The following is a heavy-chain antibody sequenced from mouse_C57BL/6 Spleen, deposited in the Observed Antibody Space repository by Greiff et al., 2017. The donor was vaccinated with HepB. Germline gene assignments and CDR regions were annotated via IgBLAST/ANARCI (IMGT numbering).Heavy chain of an antibody. CDR3: ARRAYGSSFYYAMDY. D-gene: IGHD1-1*01. CDR1: GYTFTDYY. J-gene: IGHJ4*01. CDR2: IYPGSGNT. V-gene: IGHV1-76*01. Sequence: QVQLKESGAELVRPGASVKLSCKASGYTFTDYYINWVKQRPGQGLEWIARIYPGSGNTYYNEKFKGKAKLTAEKSSSTAYMQLSILTSEDSAVYCCARRAYGSSFYYAMDYWGQGTSVTVSS.